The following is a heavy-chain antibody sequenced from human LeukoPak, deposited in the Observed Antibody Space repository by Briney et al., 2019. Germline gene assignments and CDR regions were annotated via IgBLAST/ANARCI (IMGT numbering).Heavy chain of an antibody. V-gene: IGHV3-48*03. Sequence: GGSLRLXCAASGFTFSSYEMNWVRQAPGKGLEWVSYISSSGSTIYYADSVKGRFTISRDNAKNSLYLQMNSLRAEDTAVYYCARDLGYCSGGSCSYWFDPWGQGTLVTVSS. CDR2: ISSSGSTI. CDR1: GFTFSSYE. D-gene: IGHD2-15*01. CDR3: ARDLGYCSGGSCSYWFDP. J-gene: IGHJ5*02.